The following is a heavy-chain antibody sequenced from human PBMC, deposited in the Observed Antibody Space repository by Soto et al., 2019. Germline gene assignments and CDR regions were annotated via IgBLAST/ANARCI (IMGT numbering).Heavy chain of an antibody. D-gene: IGHD2-2*01. Sequence: GESLKISCKGSGYSFTSYWIGWVRQMPGKGLEWMGIIYPGDSDTRYSPSFQGPVTISAGKSTSTAYLQWSSLKASDTAMYYCARQYCSSTSCDYGYNWFDRWGQGTLGTVSS. CDR2: IYPGDSDT. V-gene: IGHV5-51*01. J-gene: IGHJ5*02. CDR3: ARQYCSSTSCDYGYNWFDR. CDR1: GYSFTSYW.